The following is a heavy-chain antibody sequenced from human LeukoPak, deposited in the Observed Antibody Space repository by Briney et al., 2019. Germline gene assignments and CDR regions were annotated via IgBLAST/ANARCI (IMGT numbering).Heavy chain of an antibody. Sequence: GGSLRLSCAASGFTFSSYSVNWVRQAPGKGLEWVPSISSSSSYIYYADSVKGRFTISRDNAKNSLYLQMNSLRAEDTAVYYCARATVGIAAAGPLDYWGQGTLVTVSS. J-gene: IGHJ4*02. CDR1: GFTFSSYS. CDR2: ISSSSSYI. V-gene: IGHV3-21*01. D-gene: IGHD6-13*01. CDR3: ARATVGIAAAGPLDY.